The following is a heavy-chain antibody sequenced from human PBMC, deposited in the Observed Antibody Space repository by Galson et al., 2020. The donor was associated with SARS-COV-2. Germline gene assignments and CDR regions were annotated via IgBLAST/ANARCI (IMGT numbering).Heavy chain of an antibody. D-gene: IGHD1-1*01. CDR2: IYSSGST. CDR1: GDSISRDY. V-gene: IGHV4-59*08. CDR3: ARLQSATLDY. J-gene: IGHJ4*02. Sequence: ETSDTLSLTCTVSGDSISRDYWSWIRQPPGKGLEWIGYIYSSGSTNYNPSLKSRVTISVNTSKNQFSLRLSSVTAADTAVYYCARLQSATLDYWGQGTLVTVSS.